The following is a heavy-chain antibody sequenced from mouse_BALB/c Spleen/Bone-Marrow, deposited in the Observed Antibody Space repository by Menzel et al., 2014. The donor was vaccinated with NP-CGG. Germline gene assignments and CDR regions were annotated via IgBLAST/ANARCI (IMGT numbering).Heavy chain of an antibody. V-gene: IGHV14-3*02. CDR2: IDPENGNI. Sequence: EVQLVESGAELVKPGASVKLSCTASGFNIKDTYIHWVKRRPEQGLEWTGRIDPENGNIKYDPKFQVKATITADTSSNTAYMQLSSLTSEDTAVYYCTRRGFDFWGQGTTLTVSS. CDR3: TRRGFDF. CDR1: GFNIKDTY. J-gene: IGHJ2*01.